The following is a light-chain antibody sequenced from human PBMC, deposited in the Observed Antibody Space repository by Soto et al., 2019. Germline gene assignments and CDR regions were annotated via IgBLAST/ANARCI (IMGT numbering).Light chain of an antibody. V-gene: IGKV1-27*01. Sequence: DIQMTQSPSSLSASVGDRVTITCRASQVLSNYLAWYQQKPGKVPKLLIYAASTLQSGVPFRFSGSGSGTDFTLTISSLQPEDVATYYCQKYNSAPWTFGQGTKVEIK. J-gene: IGKJ1*01. CDR2: AAS. CDR1: QVLSNY. CDR3: QKYNSAPWT.